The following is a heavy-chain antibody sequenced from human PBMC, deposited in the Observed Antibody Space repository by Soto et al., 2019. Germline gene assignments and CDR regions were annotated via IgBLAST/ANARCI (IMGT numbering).Heavy chain of an antibody. J-gene: IGHJ6*03. CDR1: GGSISSDSYY. Sequence: PSETLSLTCTVSGGSISSDSYYWGWIRQPPGKGLECIGNIYYSGSTYYNPSLKSRVTISVDTSKNQFSLKLSSVTAADTAVYYCARRAYGSGNMVVWGKGTTVTVSS. CDR3: ARRAYGSGNMVV. D-gene: IGHD3-10*01. CDR2: IYYSGST. V-gene: IGHV4-39*01.